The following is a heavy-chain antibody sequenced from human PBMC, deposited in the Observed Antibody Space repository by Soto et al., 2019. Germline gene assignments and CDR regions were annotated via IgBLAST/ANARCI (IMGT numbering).Heavy chain of an antibody. J-gene: IGHJ5*02. CDR2: ISAYNGNT. V-gene: IGHV1-18*04. CDR1: GYTFTSYC. D-gene: IGHD2-15*01. Sequence: ASVKVSCKASGYTFTSYCISWVRQAPGQGLEWMGWISAYNGNTNYAQKLQGRVTMTTDTSTSTAYMELRSLRSDDTAVYYCARIVVVAATHWFDPWGQGTLVTVSS. CDR3: ARIVVVAATHWFDP.